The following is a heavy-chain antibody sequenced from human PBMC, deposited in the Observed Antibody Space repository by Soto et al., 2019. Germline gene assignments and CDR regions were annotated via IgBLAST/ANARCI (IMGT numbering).Heavy chain of an antibody. J-gene: IGHJ4*02. D-gene: IGHD4-17*01. V-gene: IGHV3-11*01. Sequence: GGSLRLSCAPSGVTFSDYYMSWIRQAPGKGLEWVSYISSSGSTIYYADSVKGRFTISRDNAKNSLYLQMNSLRAEDTAVYYCARDRGDDYGDYTTVYYFDYWGQGTLVTVSS. CDR3: ARDRGDDYGDYTTVYYFDY. CDR1: GVTFSDYY. CDR2: ISSSGSTI.